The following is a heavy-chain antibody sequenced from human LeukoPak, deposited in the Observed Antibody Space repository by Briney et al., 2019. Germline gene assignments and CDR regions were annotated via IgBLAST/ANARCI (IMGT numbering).Heavy chain of an antibody. J-gene: IGHJ6*02. CDR3: APYYYGSGSYSYGLDV. D-gene: IGHD3-10*01. CDR2: ISSRGSSI. CDR1: GFNFRGYT. V-gene: IGHV3-21*01. Sequence: GGSLRLSCAASGFNFRGYTMNWVRQAPGKGLEWVSSISSRGSSIYYAESVKGRFTISRDNARNSLYLQMDSLRAEDTALYYCAPYYYGSGSYSYGLDVWGQGTTVTVSS.